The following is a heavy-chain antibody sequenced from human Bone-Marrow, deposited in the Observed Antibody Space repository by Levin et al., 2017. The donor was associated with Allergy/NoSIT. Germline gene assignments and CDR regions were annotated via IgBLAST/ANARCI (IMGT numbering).Heavy chain of an antibody. J-gene: IGHJ3*01. CDR1: GFSLRTTGMR. Sequence: SGPTLVKPTQTLTLTCTVSGFSLRTTGMRVSWIRQPPGKALEWLARVDWDDDKFYSTSLQPRLTISKDTSKNQVVLTLTQMDPVDTATYYCARNHTVVVTAWDAFDVWGPGTKVTVSS. CDR3: ARNHTVVVTAWDAFDV. D-gene: IGHD2-21*02. V-gene: IGHV2-70*04. CDR2: VDWDDDK.